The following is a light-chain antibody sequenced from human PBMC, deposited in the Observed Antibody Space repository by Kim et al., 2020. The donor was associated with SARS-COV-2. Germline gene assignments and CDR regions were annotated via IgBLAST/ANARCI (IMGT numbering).Light chain of an antibody. CDR1: SGHSSYA. CDR3: QTWGTGV. CDR2: LNSDGSH. Sequence: LGASVKLTCTLSSGHSSYAIAWHQQQPEKGPRYLMKLNSDGSHSKGDGIPDRFSGSSSGAERYLTISSLLSEDEADYYCQTWGTGVFGGGTQLTVL. V-gene: IGLV4-69*01. J-gene: IGLJ3*02.